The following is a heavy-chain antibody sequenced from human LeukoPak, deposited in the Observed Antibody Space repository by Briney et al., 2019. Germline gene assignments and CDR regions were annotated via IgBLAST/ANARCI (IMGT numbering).Heavy chain of an antibody. Sequence: SETLSLTCTVSGGSISSSSYYWGWIRQPPGKGLEWIGSIYYSGSTYYNPSLKSRVTISVDTSKNQFSLKLSSVTAADTAVYYCARPGAVVVPAAIPNDSDAFDIWGQGTMVTVSS. CDR1: GGSISSSSYY. V-gene: IGHV4-39*01. CDR3: ARPGAVVVPAAIPNDSDAFDI. D-gene: IGHD2-2*02. CDR2: IYYSGST. J-gene: IGHJ3*02.